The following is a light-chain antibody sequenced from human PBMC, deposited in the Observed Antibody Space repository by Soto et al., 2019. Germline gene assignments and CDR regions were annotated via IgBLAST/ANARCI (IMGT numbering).Light chain of an antibody. CDR1: QNVGTN. V-gene: IGKV3D-15*01. J-gene: IGKJ4*01. CDR3: QQYNNWGLS. CDR2: GSS. Sequence: IVMTQSPATLSVSPGERVTLSCRANQNVGTNLAWYQQKPGQAPRLLIYGSSTRATGIPATFSGSGSGTEFTLTISSPRSEESAVYYCQQYNNWGLSFGGGTRWIS.